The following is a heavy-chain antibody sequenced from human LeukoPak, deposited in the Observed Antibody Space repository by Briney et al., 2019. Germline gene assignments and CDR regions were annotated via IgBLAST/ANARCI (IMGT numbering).Heavy chain of an antibody. CDR3: ARDLSPIQLWLYFDY. CDR2: INPNSGGT. CDR1: GYTFTGYY. D-gene: IGHD5-18*01. V-gene: IGHV1-2*02. J-gene: IGHJ4*02. Sequence: ASVKVSCKASGYTFTGYYMHWVRQAPGQVLEWMGWINPNSGGTNYAQKFQGRVTMTRDTSISTAYMGLSRLRSDDTAVYYCARDLSPIQLWLYFDYWGQGTLVTVSS.